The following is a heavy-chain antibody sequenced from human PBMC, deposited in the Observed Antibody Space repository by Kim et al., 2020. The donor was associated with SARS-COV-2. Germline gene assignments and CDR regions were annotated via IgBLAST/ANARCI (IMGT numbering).Heavy chain of an antibody. V-gene: IGHV4-31*03. CDR2: FYYSGST. CDR1: GGSISSGGYY. D-gene: IGHD3-3*01. CDR3: ARVRSFFGVVRNFDY. J-gene: IGHJ4*02. Sequence: SETLSLTCTVSGGSISSGGYYWSWIRQHPGKGLEWIGYFYYSGSTYYTPSLKRRVTISVDTSKNQFSLKLGSVTAADTAGYYCARVRSFFGVVRNFDYWGQGTLVTVSS.